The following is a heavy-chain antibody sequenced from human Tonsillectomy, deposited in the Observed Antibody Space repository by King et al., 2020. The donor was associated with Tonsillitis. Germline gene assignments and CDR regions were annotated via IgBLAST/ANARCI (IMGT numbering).Heavy chain of an antibody. V-gene: IGHV3-21*01. Sequence: VQLVESGGGLVKPGGSLRLSCAASGFTFSSYSMNWVRQAPGKGLEWVSSISSSSSYIYYADSVKGRFTISRDNAKNSLYLQMNSLRAEDTAVYYCAREGPYYYDSSGLDYWGQGTLVTVSS. CDR3: AREGPYYYDSSGLDY. D-gene: IGHD3-22*01. J-gene: IGHJ4*02. CDR2: ISSSSSYI. CDR1: GFTFSSYS.